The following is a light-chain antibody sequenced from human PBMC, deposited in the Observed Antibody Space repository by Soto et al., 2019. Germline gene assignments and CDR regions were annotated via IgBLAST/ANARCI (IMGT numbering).Light chain of an antibody. V-gene: IGKV1-39*01. Sequence: DIQMTPSTSSLSASVGDRVTITCRASQIISSYLNWYQQKPGKAPKLLIYAASSLQRGVPSRFSGSGSGTDFTLTSSSLQPEDFATYYCQQSYSTPWTFGQGTKV. CDR1: QIISSY. J-gene: IGKJ1*01. CDR3: QQSYSTPWT. CDR2: AAS.